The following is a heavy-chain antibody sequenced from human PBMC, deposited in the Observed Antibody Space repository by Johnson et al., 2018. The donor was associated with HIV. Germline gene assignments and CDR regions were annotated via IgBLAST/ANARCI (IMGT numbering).Heavy chain of an antibody. D-gene: IGHD3-22*01. CDR3: ARVVTMIVVDGGIEAFDI. Sequence: VQLVESGGGLVQPGGSLRLSCVASGFIFRNYWMSWVRQAPGKGLEWVSGINWNGGSTGYAYSVKGRFTISRDNAKNSLYLQMNTLRAEDTALYYCARVVTMIVVDGGIEAFDIWGQGTMVTVSS. J-gene: IGHJ3*02. CDR1: GFIFRNYW. CDR2: INWNGGST. V-gene: IGHV3-20*04.